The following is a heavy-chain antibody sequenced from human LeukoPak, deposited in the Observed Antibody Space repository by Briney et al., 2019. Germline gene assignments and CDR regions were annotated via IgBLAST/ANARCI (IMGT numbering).Heavy chain of an antibody. D-gene: IGHD3-3*01. J-gene: IGHJ6*02. V-gene: IGHV6-1*01. CDR2: TYYRSKWYN. Sequence: PSQTLSLTCAISGDSVSSNSAAWNWIRQSPSRGLEWLGRTYYRSKWYNDYAVSVKSRITINPDTSKNQFSLQLNSVTPEDTAVYYCARSPPSYYDFWSGSDYYYYYGMDVWGQGTTVTVSS. CDR3: ARSPPSYYDFWSGSDYYYYYGMDV. CDR1: GDSVSSNSAA.